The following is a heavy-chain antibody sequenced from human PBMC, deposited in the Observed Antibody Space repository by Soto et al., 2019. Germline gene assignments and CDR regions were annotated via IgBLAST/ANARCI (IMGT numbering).Heavy chain of an antibody. CDR1: GFTFSSYA. CDR2: ISGSGGST. V-gene: IGHV3-23*01. J-gene: IGHJ4*02. Sequence: EVQLLESGGGLVQPGGSLRLSCAASGFTFSSYAMSWVRQAPGKGLEWVSAISGSGGSTYYADSVKGRFTISRDNSKNTLYLQMNSLRAEDTAVYYCAKDPTSTYYDFWSGYYIDYWGQGTLVTVSS. D-gene: IGHD3-3*01. CDR3: AKDPTSTYYDFWSGYYIDY.